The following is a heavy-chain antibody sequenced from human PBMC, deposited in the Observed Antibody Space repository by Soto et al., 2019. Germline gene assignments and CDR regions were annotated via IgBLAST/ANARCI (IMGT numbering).Heavy chain of an antibody. Sequence: QVQLVQSGAEVKKPGSSVKVSCKASGGAFRSYTISWVRQAPGQGVEWMGGITPIFGAANYAQKFEDRFTSSEDKSTPTAPIELNNLTYEDANVYYYSRDEKALANRGGMDVWGQATTVIVAS. CDR2: ITPIFGAA. V-gene: IGHV1-69*06. J-gene: IGHJ6*02. CDR1: GGAFRSYT. D-gene: IGHD3-3*02. CDR3: SRDEKALANRGGMDV.